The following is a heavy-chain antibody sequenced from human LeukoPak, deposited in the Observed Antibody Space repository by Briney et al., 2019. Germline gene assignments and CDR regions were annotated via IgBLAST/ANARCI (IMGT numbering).Heavy chain of an antibody. D-gene: IGHD5-18*01. V-gene: IGHV3-23*01. Sequence: GGSLRLSCAASGFTFSSYAMSWVRQAPGEGLEWVSAISGSGGSTYYADSVKGRFTISRDNSKNTLYLQMNSLRAEDTAVYYCDGYSYGGDYWGQGTLVTVSS. CDR2: ISGSGGST. CDR3: DGYSYGGDY. J-gene: IGHJ4*02. CDR1: GFTFSSYA.